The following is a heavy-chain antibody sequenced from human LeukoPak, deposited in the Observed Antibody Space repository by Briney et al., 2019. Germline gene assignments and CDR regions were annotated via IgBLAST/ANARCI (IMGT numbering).Heavy chain of an antibody. CDR3: ARDVLTEGTLAFDI. J-gene: IGHJ3*02. Sequence: PSETLSLTCTVAGGSVSSGSYYWSWTRQPPGKGLEWIGYIYYSGSTSYNPSLKSRVTISVDTSKNQFSLKLSSVTAADTAVYYCARDVLTEGTLAFDIWGQGTMVIVSS. V-gene: IGHV4-61*01. CDR1: GGSVSSGSYY. D-gene: IGHD3-10*01. CDR2: IYYSGST.